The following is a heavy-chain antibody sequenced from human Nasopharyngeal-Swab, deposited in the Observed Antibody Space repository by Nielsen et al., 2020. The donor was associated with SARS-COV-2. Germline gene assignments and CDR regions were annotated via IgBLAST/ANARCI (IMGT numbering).Heavy chain of an antibody. D-gene: IGHD2-15*01. CDR1: GFTFSNAW. Sequence: GESLKISCAASGFTFSNAWMSWVRQAPGKGLEWVGRIKSKTDGGTTDYAAPVKGRFTISRDDSKNTLYLQMNSLKTEDTAVYYCTTEDIVVMVAGHEYFQHWGQGTLVTVSS. CDR3: TTEDIVVMVAGHEYFQH. V-gene: IGHV3-15*01. J-gene: IGHJ1*01. CDR2: IKSKTDGGTT.